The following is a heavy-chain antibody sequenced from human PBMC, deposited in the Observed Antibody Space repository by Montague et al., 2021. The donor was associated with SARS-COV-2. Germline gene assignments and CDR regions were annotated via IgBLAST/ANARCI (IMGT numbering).Heavy chain of an antibody. Sequence: SETLSLTCTVSGGSISRFYWSWFWQPPGKGLEWIGYIPDSGSTNYNPSLTSRVTMSVDTSKNQFSLKVNSVTAADTAVYYCARHYSATLPAVYWGQGTLVTVSS. J-gene: IGHJ4*02. CDR3: ARHYSATLPAVY. CDR1: GGSISRFY. V-gene: IGHV4-59*08. CDR2: IPDSGST. D-gene: IGHD2-15*01.